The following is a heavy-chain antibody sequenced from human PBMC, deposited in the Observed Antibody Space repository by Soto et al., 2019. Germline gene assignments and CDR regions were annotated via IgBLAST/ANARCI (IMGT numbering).Heavy chain of an antibody. J-gene: IGHJ3*02. CDR1: GYTFTSYG. Sequence: GASVKVSCKASGYTFTSYGISWVRQAPGQGLEWMGWISAYNGNTNYAQKLQGRVTMTTDTSTSTAYMELRSLRSDDTAVYYCARDPYYDFWSGYYIGDAFDIWGQGTMVTVS. V-gene: IGHV1-18*01. CDR2: ISAYNGNT. D-gene: IGHD3-3*01. CDR3: ARDPYYDFWSGYYIGDAFDI.